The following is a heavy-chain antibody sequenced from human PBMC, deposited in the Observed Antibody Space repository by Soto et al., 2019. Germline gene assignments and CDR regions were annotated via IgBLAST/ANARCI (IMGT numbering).Heavy chain of an antibody. J-gene: IGHJ5*02. D-gene: IGHD3-3*01. CDR1: VFTFSNNA. CDR2: ISFELSEI. V-gene: IGHV3-30*01. CDR3: AIARVADSSLDL. Sequence: PWGSLRVSWVGSVFTFSNNAMRWVRQAPGKGLEWVEFISFELSEIHYADSVKGRLTISIDNPRNTLFLHVNSPRADDTSVYYCAIARVADSSLDLWGQGTVVTVSS.